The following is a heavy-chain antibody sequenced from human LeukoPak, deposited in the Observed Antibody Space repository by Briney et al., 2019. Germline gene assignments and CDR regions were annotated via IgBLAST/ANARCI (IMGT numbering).Heavy chain of an antibody. Sequence: ASVKVSCKASGGTFSSYAISWVRQAPGQGLEWMGGIIPIFGTANYAQKFQGRVTITADESTSTAYLELSSLRSEDTAVYYCARSGYSYGTALDYYYYGMDVWGQGTTVTVSS. J-gene: IGHJ6*02. CDR2: IIPIFGTA. CDR1: GGTFSSYA. CDR3: ARSGYSYGTALDYYYYGMDV. V-gene: IGHV1-69*13. D-gene: IGHD5-18*01.